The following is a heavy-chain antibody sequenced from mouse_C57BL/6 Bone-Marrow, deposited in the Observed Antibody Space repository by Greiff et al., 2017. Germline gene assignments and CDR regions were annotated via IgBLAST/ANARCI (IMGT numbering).Heavy chain of an antibody. Sequence: QVQLKQPGAELVKPGASVKLSCKASGYTFTSYWMHWVKQRPGRGLEWIGRIDPNSGGTKYNEKFKSKATLTVDKPSSTAYMQLSSLTSEDSAVYYCALRQLRLPIYFDYWGQGTTLTVSS. CDR3: ALRQLRLPIYFDY. V-gene: IGHV1-72*01. CDR1: GYTFTSYW. D-gene: IGHD3-2*02. CDR2: IDPNSGGT. J-gene: IGHJ2*01.